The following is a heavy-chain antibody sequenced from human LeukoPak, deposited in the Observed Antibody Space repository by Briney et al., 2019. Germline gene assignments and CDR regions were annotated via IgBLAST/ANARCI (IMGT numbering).Heavy chain of an antibody. CDR3: ARFRRTMVRGVINKPYFDY. D-gene: IGHD3-10*01. CDR1: GGSFSGYY. CDR2: INHSGST. J-gene: IGHJ4*02. Sequence: SETLSLTCAVYGGSFSGYYWSWIRQPPGKGLEWIGEINHSGSTNYNPPLKSRVIISVDTSKNQFSLKLSSVTAADTAVYYCARFRRTMVRGVINKPYFDYWGQGTLVTVSS. V-gene: IGHV4-34*01.